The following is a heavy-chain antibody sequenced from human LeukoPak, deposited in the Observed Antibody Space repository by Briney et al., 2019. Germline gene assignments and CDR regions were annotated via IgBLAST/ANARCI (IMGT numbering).Heavy chain of an antibody. V-gene: IGHV4-59*01. CDR1: GGSISSYC. J-gene: IGHJ4*02. CDR3: ARAGNGHYPGPVAFHH. CDR2: IYYSGST. D-gene: IGHD4-17*01. Sequence: SETLSLTCTVSGGSISSYCLSWIRQPPGKGLEWIGYIYYSGSTNYNPSLKSRVTISVDTSKNQFSLKLSSVTAADTAVYYCARAGNGHYPGPVAFHHWRRETLVTVSS.